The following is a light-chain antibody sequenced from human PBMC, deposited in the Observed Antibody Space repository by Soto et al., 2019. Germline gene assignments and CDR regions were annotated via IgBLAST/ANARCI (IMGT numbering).Light chain of an antibody. Sequence: QSALTQPASVSGSPGQSITISCTGTSSDVGSYNLVSWYQQHPGKAPKLMIYEVSKRPSGVSNCFSGSKSGNTASLTISGFQAEDEADYYCCSYAGSSTFYVFGTGTKVXVL. CDR1: SSDVGSYNL. V-gene: IGLV2-23*02. CDR2: EVS. J-gene: IGLJ1*01. CDR3: CSYAGSSTFYV.